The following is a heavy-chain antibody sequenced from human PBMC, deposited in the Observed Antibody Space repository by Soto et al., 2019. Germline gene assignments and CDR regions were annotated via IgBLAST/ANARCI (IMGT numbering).Heavy chain of an antibody. J-gene: IGHJ3*02. Sequence: SETLSLTCAVSGGSISSSNWWGWGRPPPGKGLEWIGEIYHSGSTNHNPSLKSRVTISVDKSKNQFSLKLSSVTAADTAVYYCASLHSSGLDETDAFDIWGQGTVVTVSS. CDR3: ASLHSSGLDETDAFDI. CDR2: IYHSGST. CDR1: GGSISSSNW. V-gene: IGHV4-4*02. D-gene: IGHD6-19*01.